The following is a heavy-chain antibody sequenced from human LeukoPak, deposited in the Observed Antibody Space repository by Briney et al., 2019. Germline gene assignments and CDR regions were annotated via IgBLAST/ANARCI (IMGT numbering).Heavy chain of an antibody. CDR1: GFTFSTYY. CDR2: IKQDGSEK. V-gene: IGHV3-7*01. CDR3: ARSSSGSGGYYMDV. J-gene: IGHJ6*03. Sequence: GGSLRLSCAASGFTFSTYYMSWVRQAPGTGLEWVANIKQDGSEKYYVDSVKGRFTISRDNAKNSLYLQMNSLRAEDTALYYCARSSSGSGGYYMDVWGKGTTVTVSS. D-gene: IGHD1-26*01.